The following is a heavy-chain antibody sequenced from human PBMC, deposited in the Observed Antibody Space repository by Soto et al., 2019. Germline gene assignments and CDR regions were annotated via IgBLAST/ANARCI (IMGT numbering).Heavy chain of an antibody. D-gene: IGHD3-3*01. CDR3: AKDRYYDFWSGYSYYYYGMDV. J-gene: IGHJ6*02. V-gene: IGHV3-23*01. Sequence: GGSLRLSCAASGFTFSSYSMNWVRQAPGKGLVWVSAISGSGGSTYYADSVKGRFTISRDNSKNTLYLQMNSLRAEDTAVYYCAKDRYYDFWSGYSYYYYGMDVWGQGTTVTVSS. CDR1: GFTFSSYS. CDR2: ISGSGGST.